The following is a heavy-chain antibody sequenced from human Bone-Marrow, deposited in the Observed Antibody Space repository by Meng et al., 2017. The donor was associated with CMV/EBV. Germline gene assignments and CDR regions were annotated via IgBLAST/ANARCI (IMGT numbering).Heavy chain of an antibody. D-gene: IGHD4-17*01. CDR1: GFTFSSYS. CDR2: ISSSGSYI. V-gene: IGHV3-21*01. CDR3: AGVAYGEVLHASEY. Sequence: GGSLRLSCSASGFTFSSYSMNWVRQAPGKGREWVSSISSSGSYIYYAGSVKGRFTISRDNAKSSVFLQMNSLRADATAVYYCAGVAYGEVLHASEYWGQGNRVNGAS. J-gene: IGHJ4*02.